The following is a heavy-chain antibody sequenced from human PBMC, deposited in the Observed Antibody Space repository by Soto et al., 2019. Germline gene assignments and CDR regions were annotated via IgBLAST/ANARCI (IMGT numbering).Heavy chain of an antibody. V-gene: IGHV3-33*08. CDR3: AINTNDYTSSIDY. J-gene: IGHJ4*02. CDR1: GFTFGSYW. D-gene: IGHD2-8*01. Sequence: PGGSLRLSCAASGFTFGSYWMNWVRQAPGKGLEWVAVIWYDGSNKYYADSVKGRFTISRDNSKNTLYLQMNSLRAEDTAVYYCAINTNDYTSSIDYWGQAPLVPVS. CDR2: IWYDGSNK.